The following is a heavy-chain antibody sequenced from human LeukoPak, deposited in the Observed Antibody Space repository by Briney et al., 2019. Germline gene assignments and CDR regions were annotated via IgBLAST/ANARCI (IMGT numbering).Heavy chain of an antibody. J-gene: IGHJ4*02. CDR2: IYSSGST. CDR3: ARTPIYYFDNSGYYN. V-gene: IGHV4-4*07. CDR1: GGSINNYY. D-gene: IGHD3-22*01. Sequence: SETLSLTCTVSGGSINNYYWSLIRQPAGKGLEWIGLIYSSGSTSYNPSLKSRVTMSVDTSKKQFSLRLSSVTAADTAVYYCARTPIYYFDNSGYYNWGQGTLVTVSS.